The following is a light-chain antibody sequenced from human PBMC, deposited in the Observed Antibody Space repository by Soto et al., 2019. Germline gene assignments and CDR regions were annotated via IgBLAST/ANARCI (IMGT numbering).Light chain of an antibody. CDR1: SSNIGNFY. Sequence: VVTQPPSASGTPGQRVTIYCSGSSSNIGNFYVYWYQQLPGTAPKLLIYKNNQRPLGVPDRFSGSKSGTSASLAISGLRSEDEADYYCAAWDDSLSGPGVFGGGTQLTVL. V-gene: IGLV1-47*01. CDR3: AAWDDSLSGPGV. J-gene: IGLJ7*01. CDR2: KNN.